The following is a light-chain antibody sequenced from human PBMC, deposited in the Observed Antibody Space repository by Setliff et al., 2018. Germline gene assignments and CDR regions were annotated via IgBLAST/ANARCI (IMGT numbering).Light chain of an antibody. CDR2: EVT. CDR3: NSYAASNKSV. Sequence: ALTQPPSASGSPGQSVTISCTGTSRDVGGYNYVSWYQQHPGKAPKLLIYEVTKRPSGVPDRFSGSKSGNTASLTVSGLQAEDEADYYCNSYAASNKSVFGTGTKGTVL. V-gene: IGLV2-8*01. J-gene: IGLJ1*01. CDR1: SRDVGGYNY.